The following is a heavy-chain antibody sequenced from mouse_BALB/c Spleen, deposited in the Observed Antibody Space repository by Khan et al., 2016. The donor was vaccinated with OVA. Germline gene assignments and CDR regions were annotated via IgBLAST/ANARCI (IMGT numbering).Heavy chain of an antibody. Sequence: EVKLLESGPGLVKPSQSLSLTCSVTGYSITSGYYWNWIRQFPGNKLEWMGYISYDGSNNYNPSLKNRISITRDTSENQFFLTLNSVTTEDTATYYGTRDKNYDGYLAYWGQGTLVTVSA. CDR2: ISYDGSN. D-gene: IGHD1-2*01. V-gene: IGHV3-6*02. CDR3: TRDKNYDGYLAY. J-gene: IGHJ3*01. CDR1: GYSITSGYY.